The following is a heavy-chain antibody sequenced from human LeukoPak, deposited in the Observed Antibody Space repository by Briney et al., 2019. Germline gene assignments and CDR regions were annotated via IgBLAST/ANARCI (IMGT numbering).Heavy chain of an antibody. D-gene: IGHD6-13*01. CDR2: IYDNGST. V-gene: IGHV4-39*01. Sequence: PSETLSLTCTVSGGSISSSDYYWGWIRQPPGKGLEWIGSIYDNGSTYYNLSLKSRVIISVDTSKNQFSLKLSSVTAADTAVYYCARGSEYSSSWKETNFDYWGQGTLVTVSS. J-gene: IGHJ4*02. CDR3: ARGSEYSSSWKETNFDY. CDR1: GGSISSSDYY.